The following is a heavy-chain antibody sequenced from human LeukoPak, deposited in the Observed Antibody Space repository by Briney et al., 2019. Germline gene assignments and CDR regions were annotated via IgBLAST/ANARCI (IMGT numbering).Heavy chain of an antibody. CDR2: IYYSGST. Sequence: SETLSLTCTVSGGSVSSYYWSWIRQPPGKGLEWIGYIYYSGSTNYNPSLKSRVTISVDTSKNQFSLKLSSVTAADTAVYYCARANRYSYGLNWFDPWGQGTLVTVSS. CDR3: ARANRYSYGLNWFDP. D-gene: IGHD5-18*01. J-gene: IGHJ5*02. CDR1: GGSVSSYY. V-gene: IGHV4-59*02.